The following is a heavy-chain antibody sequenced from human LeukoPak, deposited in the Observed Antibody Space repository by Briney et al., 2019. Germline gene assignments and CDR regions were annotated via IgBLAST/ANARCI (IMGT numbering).Heavy chain of an antibody. Sequence: GASVKVFCKASGYTFTGYYIHWVRQAPGQGLELMGWLNPNSGGTNYAQKFQGRVTMPRDTSITTAYMELSGLRSDDTAIYYCARGKLAAPGRTGYNWFDPWGQGTLVTVSS. J-gene: IGHJ5*02. CDR2: LNPNSGGT. CDR1: GYTFTGYY. V-gene: IGHV1-2*02. D-gene: IGHD6-13*01. CDR3: ARGKLAAPGRTGYNWFDP.